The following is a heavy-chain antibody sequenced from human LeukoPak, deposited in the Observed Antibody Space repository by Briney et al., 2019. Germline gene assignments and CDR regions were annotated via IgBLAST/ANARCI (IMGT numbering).Heavy chain of an antibody. J-gene: IGHJ4*02. Sequence: GGSLRLSCAASGFTFDDYAMNWVRQAPGKGLEWVSLITGDAGRTYFADFVKGRFTISRDNSKNSLYLQMNSLKTEDTALYYCAREGPIAVASYFDYWGQGSLVTVSS. D-gene: IGHD6-19*01. CDR2: ITGDAGRT. CDR1: GFTFDDYA. V-gene: IGHV3-43*02. CDR3: AREGPIAVASYFDY.